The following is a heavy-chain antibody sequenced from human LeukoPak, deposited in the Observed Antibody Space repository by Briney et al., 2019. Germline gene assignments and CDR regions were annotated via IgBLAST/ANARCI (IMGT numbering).Heavy chain of an antibody. CDR2: ITTSSSYI. Sequence: GGSLRLSCAASGFTFSRYSMNWVRQAPGKGLEWVSSITTSSSYIYYADSVKGRFTISRDNAKNSLFLQMNSLRAEDTAVYYCARRAGAYSHPYDYWGQGTLVTVSS. V-gene: IGHV3-21*04. CDR1: GFTFSRYS. D-gene: IGHD4/OR15-4a*01. CDR3: ARRAGAYSHPYDY. J-gene: IGHJ4*02.